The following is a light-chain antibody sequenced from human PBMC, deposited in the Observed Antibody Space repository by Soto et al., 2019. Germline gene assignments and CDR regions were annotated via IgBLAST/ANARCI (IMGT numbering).Light chain of an antibody. V-gene: IGKV2D-30*01. J-gene: IGKJ2*01. Sequence: DVVMTQSPLSLPVTIGQPASISCRSSQSLVYSDGNTYLSWFQQRPGQSPRRLIYKVSNWDSVVPDSFRGSVSGSDFTLKISRVEAADIGVYYCMQGTHRPYTFGQGNKLEIK. CDR2: KVS. CDR3: MQGTHRPYT. CDR1: QSLVYSDGNTY.